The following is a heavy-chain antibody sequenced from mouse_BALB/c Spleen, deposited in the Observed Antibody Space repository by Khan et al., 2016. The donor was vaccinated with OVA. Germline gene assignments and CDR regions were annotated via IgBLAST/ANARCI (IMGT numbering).Heavy chain of an antibody. J-gene: IGHJ2*01. CDR2: INPSTGYT. D-gene: IGHD1-1*01. Sequence: VQLQQSGAELAKPGASVKMSCKASGYTFINYWILWVKQRPGQGLEWIGYINPSTGYTEYNQNFKDKATLNADKSSSTAYMHLSSMTSEDSAVYYCARRGLRWDFDYWGQGTTLTVSS. CDR1: GYTFINYW. CDR3: ARRGLRWDFDY. V-gene: IGHV1-7*01.